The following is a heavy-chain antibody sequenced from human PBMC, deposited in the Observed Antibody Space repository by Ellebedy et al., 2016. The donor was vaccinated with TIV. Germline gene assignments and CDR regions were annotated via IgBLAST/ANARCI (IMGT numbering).Heavy chain of an antibody. D-gene: IGHD3-10*01. V-gene: IGHV3-11*01. CDR3: ARADVRGAKFYFDL. Sequence: PGGSLRLSCAASGFTFSDYYMSWIRQAPGKGLAWVSYISSSGSTIYYADSVKGRFTISRDNAKNSLYLQMNSLRAEDTAVYYCARADVRGAKFYFDLWGQGTLVTVSS. CDR2: ISSSGSTI. CDR1: GFTFSDYY. J-gene: IGHJ4*02.